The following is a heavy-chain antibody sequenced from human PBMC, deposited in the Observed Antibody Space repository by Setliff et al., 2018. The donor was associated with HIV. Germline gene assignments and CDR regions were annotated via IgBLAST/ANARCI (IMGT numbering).Heavy chain of an antibody. D-gene: IGHD5-18*01. Sequence: ASVKVSCKASGGTFTRYQMHWVRQAPGQRLEWVGRINPTGGSMIYAQKFQGRVSMTRDTATNTVYMELTSLRSEDTAVYYCARGLGYSSGSEYFQYWGQGTLVTVSS. CDR2: INPTGGSM. V-gene: IGHV1-46*03. CDR3: ARGLGYSSGSEYFQY. CDR1: GGTFTRYQ. J-gene: IGHJ1*01.